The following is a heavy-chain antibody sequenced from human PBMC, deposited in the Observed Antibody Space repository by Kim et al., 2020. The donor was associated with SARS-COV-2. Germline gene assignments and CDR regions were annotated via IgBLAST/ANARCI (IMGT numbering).Heavy chain of an antibody. D-gene: IGHD6-19*01. CDR3: AKDMFGVTAVAGTYYYYGMDV. V-gene: IGHV3-9*01. Sequence: GGSLRLSCAASGFTFDDYAMHWVRQAPGKGLEWVSGISWNSGSIGYADSVKGRFTISRDNAKNSLYLQMNSLRAEDTALYYCAKDMFGVTAVAGTYYYYGMDVWGQGTTVTVSS. CDR1: GFTFDDYA. CDR2: ISWNSGSI. J-gene: IGHJ6*02.